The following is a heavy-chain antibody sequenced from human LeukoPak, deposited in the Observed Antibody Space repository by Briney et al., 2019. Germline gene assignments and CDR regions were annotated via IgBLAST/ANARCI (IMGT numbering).Heavy chain of an antibody. D-gene: IGHD2-15*01. CDR3: ARCTGGGSCYGVRY. Sequence: ASVKVSSKASGYTFTGYYMHWVRQAPGQGLEWMGWISAYNGNTNYAQKLQGRVTMTTDTSTSTAYMELRSLRSDDTAVYYCARCTGGGSCYGVRYWGQGTLVTVSS. V-gene: IGHV1-18*04. CDR1: GYTFTGYY. J-gene: IGHJ4*02. CDR2: ISAYNGNT.